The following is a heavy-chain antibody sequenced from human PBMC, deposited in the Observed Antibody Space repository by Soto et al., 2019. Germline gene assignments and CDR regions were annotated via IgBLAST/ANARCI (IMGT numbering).Heavy chain of an antibody. CDR1: GFTFSSYS. J-gene: IGHJ4*02. CDR2: ISSSSSTI. Sequence: GGSLRLSCAASGFTFSSYSMNWVRQAPGKGLEWVSYISSSSSTIYYADSVKGRFTISRDNAKNSLYLQMNSLRAEDTAVYYCARERHGDYTPADDYWGQGTLVTVSS. D-gene: IGHD4-17*01. CDR3: ARERHGDYTPADDY. V-gene: IGHV3-48*01.